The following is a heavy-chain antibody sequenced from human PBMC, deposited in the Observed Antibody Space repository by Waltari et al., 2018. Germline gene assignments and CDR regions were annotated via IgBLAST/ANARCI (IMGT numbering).Heavy chain of an antibody. CDR3: AKGWASGSTEYFQH. Sequence: QVHLVESGGGVVQPGGSVRLSCAASGFTFDTYGMHWVRQAPGKGLEWVAFIRYDGTEIYYADSVRGRCTIARDNSKNTLSLHMSSLRVEDTAVYYCAKGWASGSTEYFQHWGQGTLVTVSS. D-gene: IGHD3-22*01. CDR1: GFTFDTYG. J-gene: IGHJ1*01. CDR2: IRYDGTEI. V-gene: IGHV3-30*02.